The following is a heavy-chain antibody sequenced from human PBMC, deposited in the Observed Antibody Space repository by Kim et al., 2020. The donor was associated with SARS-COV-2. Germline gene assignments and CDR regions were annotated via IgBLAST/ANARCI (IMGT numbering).Heavy chain of an antibody. J-gene: IGHJ4*02. CDR2: NK. Sequence: NKYYADTVESRFTISRDTSKNTLYLQMNSLRAEDAAVYYCARSDGYSYFDYWGQGTLVTVSS. D-gene: IGHD2-15*01. V-gene: IGHV3-30*01. CDR3: ARSDGYSYFDY.